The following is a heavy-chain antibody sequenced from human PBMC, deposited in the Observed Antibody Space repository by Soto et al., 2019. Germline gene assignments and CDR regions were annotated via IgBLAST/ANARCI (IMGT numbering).Heavy chain of an antibody. CDR1: GGTFSSYA. J-gene: IGHJ6*02. Sequence: ASVKVSCKASGGTFSSYAISWVRQAPGQGLEWMGGIIPIFGTANYAQKFQGRVTITADESTSTAYMELSSLRSEDTAVYYCASNRYDSSGYYLGYYGMDVWGQGTTVTVSS. CDR3: ASNRYDSSGYYLGYYGMDV. D-gene: IGHD3-22*01. V-gene: IGHV1-69*13. CDR2: IIPIFGTA.